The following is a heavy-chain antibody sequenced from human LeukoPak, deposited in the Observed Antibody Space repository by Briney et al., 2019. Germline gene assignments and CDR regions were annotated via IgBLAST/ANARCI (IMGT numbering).Heavy chain of an antibody. CDR3: ARSGLPGIAVAADFDY. Sequence: GGSLRLSCAASGFTFSSYEMNWVRQAPGKGLEWVSYITSSGSIIYYADSVKGRFTISRDNAKNSPFLQMNSLRAEDTAVYYCARSGLPGIAVAADFDYWGQGTLVTVSS. V-gene: IGHV3-48*03. CDR2: ITSSGSII. D-gene: IGHD6-19*01. CDR1: GFTFSSYE. J-gene: IGHJ4*02.